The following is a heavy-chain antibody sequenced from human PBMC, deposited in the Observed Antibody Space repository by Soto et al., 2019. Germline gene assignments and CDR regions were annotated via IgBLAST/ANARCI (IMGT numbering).Heavy chain of an antibody. V-gene: IGHV1-8*01. D-gene: IGHD1-7*01. CDR3: ARGDITGTLNNY. J-gene: IGHJ4*02. CDR2: MNPNSGNT. CDR1: GYTFTSYD. Sequence: ASVKVSCKASGYTFTSYDINWVRQATGQGLEWMGWMNPNSGNTDYAQKFQGRVTMTRNTSISTAYMELSSLRSEDTAVYYCARGDITGTLNNYWGQGTLVTVSS.